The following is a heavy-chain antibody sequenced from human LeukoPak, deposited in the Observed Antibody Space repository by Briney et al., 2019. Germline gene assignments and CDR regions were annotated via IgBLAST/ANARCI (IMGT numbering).Heavy chain of an antibody. V-gene: IGHV4-38-2*01. CDR1: GYSISSGYY. CDR2: IYRSGST. J-gene: IGHJ4*02. D-gene: IGHD1-26*01. CDR3: ARGATTAFHFDY. Sequence: SETLSLTCAVSGYSISSGYYWGWIRQPPGKGLEWIGTIYRSGSTYYNNPSLKSRVTISVDTSKNQFSLKLSSVTAADTAVYYCARGATTAFHFDYWGQGTLVTVSS.